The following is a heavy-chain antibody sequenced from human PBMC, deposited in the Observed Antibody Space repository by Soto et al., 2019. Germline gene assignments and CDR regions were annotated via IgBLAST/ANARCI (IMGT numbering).Heavy chain of an antibody. J-gene: IGHJ4*02. CDR1: GYTFINHG. V-gene: IGHV1-18*04. Sequence: ASVKVSCKTSGYTFINHGISWVRQAPGQGREWMGWVSGHDGNTKYAQKFKGRVTMTTETSTSTAYMELRSLTSDDTAMYFCARDFDPLAYYVDYGGRG. CDR2: VSGHDGNT. CDR3: ARDFDPLAYYVDY.